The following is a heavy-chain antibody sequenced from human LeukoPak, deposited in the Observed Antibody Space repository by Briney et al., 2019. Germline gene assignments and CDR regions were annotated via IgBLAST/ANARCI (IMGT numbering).Heavy chain of an antibody. Sequence: TGGSLRLSCAASGFTFSSYGMHWVRQAPGKGLEWVAVIWYDGSNKYYADSVKGRFTISRDNSKNTPYLQMNSLRAEDTAVYYCERDQYSSGWYFDYWGQGTLVTVSS. CDR3: ERDQYSSGWYFDY. CDR1: GFTFSSYG. D-gene: IGHD6-19*01. V-gene: IGHV3-33*01. CDR2: IWYDGSNK. J-gene: IGHJ4*02.